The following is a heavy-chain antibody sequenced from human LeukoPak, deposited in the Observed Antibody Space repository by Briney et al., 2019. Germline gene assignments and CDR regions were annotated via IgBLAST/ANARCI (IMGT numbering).Heavy chain of an antibody. CDR1: GFTFSSYW. Sequence: GGSLRLSCAASGFTFSSYWMHWVRQAPGKGLVWVSRINSDGSSTSYADSVKGRFTISRDNAKNTLYLQMNSLRAEDTAVYYCARGGEEVLRYFDWLTDSSLFDYWGQGTLVTVSS. CDR2: INSDGSST. J-gene: IGHJ4*02. D-gene: IGHD3-9*01. V-gene: IGHV3-74*01. CDR3: ARGGEEVLRYFDWLTDSSLFDY.